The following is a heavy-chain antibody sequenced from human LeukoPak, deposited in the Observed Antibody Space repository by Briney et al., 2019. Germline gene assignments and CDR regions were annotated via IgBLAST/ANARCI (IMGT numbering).Heavy chain of an antibody. J-gene: IGHJ4*02. CDR1: GFTFSDYY. D-gene: IGHD2-15*01. Sequence: GGSLRLSCAASGFTFSDYYMSWVRQAPGKGQEWVSYISNSGSTIYYKDSVKGRFTISRDNAKKSLYLQMNSLRAEDTAVYYCARDPLSNMVATPPGYWGQGTLVTVSS. CDR3: ARDPLSNMVATPPGY. CDR2: ISNSGSTI. V-gene: IGHV3-11*01.